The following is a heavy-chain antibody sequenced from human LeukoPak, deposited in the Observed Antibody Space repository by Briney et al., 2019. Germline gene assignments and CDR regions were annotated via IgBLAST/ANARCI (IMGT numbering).Heavy chain of an antibody. J-gene: IGHJ1*01. CDR3: ARDGAAADAEYFQN. V-gene: IGHV3-30*04. Sequence: PGRSLRLSCAASGFTFSSYAMHWVRPAPGKGLEWVAVISYDGSNKYYADFVKGRFTISRENSKTRLYLNMKSLRGEDRAVYYCARDGAAADAEYFQNWGPGALVTVSS. CDR1: GFTFSSYA. D-gene: IGHD6-13*01. CDR2: ISYDGSNK.